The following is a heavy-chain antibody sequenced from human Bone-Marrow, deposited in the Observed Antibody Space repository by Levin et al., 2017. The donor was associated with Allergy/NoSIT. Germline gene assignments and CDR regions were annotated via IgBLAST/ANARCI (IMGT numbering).Heavy chain of an antibody. D-gene: IGHD6-19*01. CDR2: INYDASLA. Sequence: HSGGSLRLSCAASGFDFSSYWMHWVRQAPGKGLVWLARINYDASLATYADSETGRFTISRDNAKDTLYLQINSLRGEDTAVYFCARDGLYSTGWDFDHWGQGTLVTVS. V-gene: IGHV3-74*03. CDR3: ARDGLYSTGWDFDH. CDR1: GFDFSSYW. J-gene: IGHJ4*02.